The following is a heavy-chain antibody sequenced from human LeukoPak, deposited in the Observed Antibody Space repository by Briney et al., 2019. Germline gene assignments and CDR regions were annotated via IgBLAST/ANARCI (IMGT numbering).Heavy chain of an antibody. CDR1: GFTFSSYA. CDR3: AKGGQQLVRFNWFDP. CDR2: ISGSGGST. D-gene: IGHD6-13*01. V-gene: IGHV3-23*01. Sequence: GGSLRLSCAASGFTFSSYAMSWVRQAPGKGLEWVSAISGSGGSTYYADSVKGRFTISRDNSKNTLYLQMNSLRAEDTAVCYCAKGGQQLVRFNWFDPWGQGTLVTVSS. J-gene: IGHJ5*02.